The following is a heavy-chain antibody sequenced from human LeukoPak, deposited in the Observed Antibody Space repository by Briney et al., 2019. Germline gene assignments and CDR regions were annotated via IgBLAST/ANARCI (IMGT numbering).Heavy chain of an antibody. CDR3: ARVVEWEPLRHYYYGMDV. Sequence: ASVKVSCKASGYTFTSYDINWVRQATGQGLEWMGWMNPNSGNTGYAQKFQGRVTMTRNTSISTAYMELSSLRSEDTAVYYCARVVEWEPLRHYYYGMDVWGQGTTVTVSS. CDR2: MNPNSGNT. D-gene: IGHD1-26*01. J-gene: IGHJ6*02. CDR1: GYTFTSYD. V-gene: IGHV1-8*01.